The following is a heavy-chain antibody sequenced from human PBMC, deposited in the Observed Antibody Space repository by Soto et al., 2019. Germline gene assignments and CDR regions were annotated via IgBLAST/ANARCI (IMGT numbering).Heavy chain of an antibody. CDR2: IKPNSGGT. V-gene: IGHV1-2*02. D-gene: IGHD2-15*01. CDR1: GYTFTGYY. Sequence: QVQLVQSGAEVKKSGASVKVSCKASGYTFTGYYMHWVRQAPGQGLEWMGWIKPNSGGTNYAQKLQGRVTMTRDTSNSTAYMELSRLRSDDTAVYYCARVPEDCSGGSCYSLDYWGQGTLVTVSS. CDR3: ARVPEDCSGGSCYSLDY. J-gene: IGHJ4*02.